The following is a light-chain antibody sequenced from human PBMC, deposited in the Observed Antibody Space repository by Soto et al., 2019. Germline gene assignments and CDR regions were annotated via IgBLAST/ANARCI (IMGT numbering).Light chain of an antibody. CDR2: GNS. Sequence: QSVLTQPPSASGAPGQRVSISCSGSSSNIGTNTVNWYQQVPGTAPKLLIYGNSNRPSGVPDRFSGSKSGTSASLAITGLQAEDEADYYCQSYDNSLSVYVFGTGTKVTVL. J-gene: IGLJ1*01. CDR1: SSNIGTNT. CDR3: QSYDNSLSVYV. V-gene: IGLV1-40*01.